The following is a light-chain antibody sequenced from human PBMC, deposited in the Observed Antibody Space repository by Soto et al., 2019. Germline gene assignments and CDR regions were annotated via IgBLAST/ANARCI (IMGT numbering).Light chain of an antibody. Sequence: QSVLTQPPSASGTPGQRVTISCSGSSSNIGRNTVNWYQQLPGTAPKLLIHSNNQRPSGVPDRFSGSKSGTSASLAISGLQSEDEADYYCAAWDDSLNVHVVFGGGTQLTVL. CDR1: SSNIGRNT. J-gene: IGLJ2*01. CDR3: AAWDDSLNVHVV. CDR2: SNN. V-gene: IGLV1-44*01.